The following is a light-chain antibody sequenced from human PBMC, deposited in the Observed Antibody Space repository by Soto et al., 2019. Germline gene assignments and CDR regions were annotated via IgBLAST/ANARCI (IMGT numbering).Light chain of an antibody. V-gene: IGLV2-14*01. CDR1: SSDVGGYNY. CDR3: SSYTSSSWVV. CDR2: DVS. Sequence: QSVLTQSASVSGSPGQSITISCTGTSSDVGGYNYVSWYQQHPGKAPKLMIYDVSNRPSGVSNRFSGSKSGNTASLTISGLQAEDEADYYCSSYTSSSWVVFGGGTQLTVL. J-gene: IGLJ2*01.